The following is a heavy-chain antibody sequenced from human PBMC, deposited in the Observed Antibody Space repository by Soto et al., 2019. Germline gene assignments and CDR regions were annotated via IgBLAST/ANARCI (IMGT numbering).Heavy chain of an antibody. CDR1: GFTFSSYS. Sequence: GGSLRLSCAASGFTFSSYSMNWVRQAPGEGLEWVSSISSSSSYIYYADSVKGRFTISRDNAKNSLYLQMNSLRIEDTAVYYCARELERVFDYWGQGTLVTVSS. J-gene: IGHJ4*02. CDR3: ARELERVFDY. D-gene: IGHD1-1*01. V-gene: IGHV3-21*01. CDR2: ISSSSSYI.